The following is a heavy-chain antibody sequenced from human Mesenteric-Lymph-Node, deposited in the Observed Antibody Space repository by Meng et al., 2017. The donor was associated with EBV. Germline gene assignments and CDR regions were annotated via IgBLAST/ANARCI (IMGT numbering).Heavy chain of an antibody. D-gene: IGHD4-17*01. CDR2: ISYSGST. CDR1: GGSVSSGSYY. Sequence: QVQRQESGPRLVRPLETLSLPCPVSGGSVSSGSYYWNWIRQPPGKGLEWIGYISYSGSTKYNPSLKSRVTISVDTSKTQFSLKLSSVTAADTAVYYCARDNGDYVSDPWGQGTLVTVSS. V-gene: IGHV4-61*01. J-gene: IGHJ5*02. CDR3: ARDNGDYVSDP.